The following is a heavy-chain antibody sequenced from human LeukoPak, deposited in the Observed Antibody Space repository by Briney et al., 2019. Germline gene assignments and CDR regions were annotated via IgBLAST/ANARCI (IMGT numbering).Heavy chain of an antibody. J-gene: IGHJ4*02. V-gene: IGHV3-23*01. Sequence: GGSLRLSCAASGFTSSSYAMSWVRQAPGKGLEWVSTLSGSGASTSYADSVKGRFTISRDNSKNTLYLQMNSLRAEDTARYYCAKQKGYCSGGSCYYSDYWGQGTLVTVSS. CDR2: LSGSGAST. D-gene: IGHD2-15*01. CDR1: GFTSSSYA. CDR3: AKQKGYCSGGSCYYSDY.